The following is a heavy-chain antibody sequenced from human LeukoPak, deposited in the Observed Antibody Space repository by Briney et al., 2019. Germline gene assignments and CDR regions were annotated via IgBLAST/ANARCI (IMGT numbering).Heavy chain of an antibody. CDR2: IYHGGDT. Sequence: PSETLSLTCIVSGYSITSGYYWGWIRQPPGKGLEWIGSIYHGGDTYYNPSLKSRVTISVDTSKNQFSLKLSSVTAADTAVYYCASADGYNGFFDYWGQGTLVTVSS. J-gene: IGHJ4*02. CDR1: GYSITSGYY. V-gene: IGHV4-38-2*02. CDR3: ASADGYNGFFDY. D-gene: IGHD5-24*01.